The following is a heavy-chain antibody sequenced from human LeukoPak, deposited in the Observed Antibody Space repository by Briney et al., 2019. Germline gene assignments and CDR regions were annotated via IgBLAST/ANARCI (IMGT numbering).Heavy chain of an antibody. V-gene: IGHV1-2*02. CDR1: GYTFTGYY. Sequence: EASVKVSCKASGYTFTGYYIHWVRQAPGQGLEWMGLTNPNSGGTKYAQKFQGRVTMTRDTSISTAYMELSRLTSDDTAVYYCARTVVAATPDYNWFDPWGQGTLVTVPS. CDR3: ARTVVAATPDYNWFDP. CDR2: TNPNSGGT. J-gene: IGHJ5*02. D-gene: IGHD2-15*01.